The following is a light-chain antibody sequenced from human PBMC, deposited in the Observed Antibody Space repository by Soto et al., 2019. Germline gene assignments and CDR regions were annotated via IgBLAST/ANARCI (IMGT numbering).Light chain of an antibody. CDR1: QSVGSN. CDR2: DAS. V-gene: IGKV3-15*01. CDR3: QQNHDWTPT. Sequence: EIVMTQSPATLSVSPGERATLSCRASQSVGSNLAWYQQKPGQAPRLLIYDASTRATGVPTRFSGTGYGTEYTLTMNSRQTEDLEVYYCQQNHDWTPTFGGGTKVEIK. J-gene: IGKJ4*01.